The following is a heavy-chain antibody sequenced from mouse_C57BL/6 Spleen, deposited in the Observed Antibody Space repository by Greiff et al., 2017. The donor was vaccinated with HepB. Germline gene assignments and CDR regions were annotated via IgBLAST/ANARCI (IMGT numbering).Heavy chain of an antibody. Sequence: QVQLQQSGAELVRPGTSAKVSCKASGYAFTNYLIEWVKQRPGQGLEWIGVINPGSGGTNYNEKFKGKATLTADKSSSTAYMQLSSLTSEDSAVYFCARGDYYFDYWGQGTTLTVSS. CDR1: GYAFTNYL. V-gene: IGHV1-54*01. CDR2: INPGSGGT. CDR3: ARGDYYFDY. J-gene: IGHJ2*01.